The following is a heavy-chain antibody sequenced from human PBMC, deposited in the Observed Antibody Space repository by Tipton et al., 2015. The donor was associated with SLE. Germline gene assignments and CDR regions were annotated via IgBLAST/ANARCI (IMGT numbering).Heavy chain of an antibody. D-gene: IGHD3-9*01. V-gene: IGHV4-34*01. J-gene: IGHJ4*02. CDR3: AKEGGYVVRDNY. CDR2: INDSGST. CDR1: GGSFSEHH. Sequence: TLSLTCAVYGGSFSEHHWSWIRQPPGKGLEWIGEINDSGSTNYNPSLKSRVTISVDTSKNQFSLKLSSVTAADTAVYYCAKEGGYVVRDNYWGQGTLVTVSS.